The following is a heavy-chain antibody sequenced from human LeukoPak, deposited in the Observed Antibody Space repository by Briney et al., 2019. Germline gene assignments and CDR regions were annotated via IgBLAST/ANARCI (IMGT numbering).Heavy chain of an antibody. Sequence: GASVKVSCKASGYTFTGYYMHWVRQAPGQGLEWMGWINAYNGNTNYAQKLQGRVTMTTDTSTSTAYMELRSLRSDDTAVYYCARTLTYYYDSSGYYYEGYYFDYWGQGTLVTVSS. J-gene: IGHJ4*02. D-gene: IGHD3-22*01. CDR2: INAYNGNT. CDR1: GYTFTGYY. V-gene: IGHV1-18*04. CDR3: ARTLTYYYDSSGYYYEGYYFDY.